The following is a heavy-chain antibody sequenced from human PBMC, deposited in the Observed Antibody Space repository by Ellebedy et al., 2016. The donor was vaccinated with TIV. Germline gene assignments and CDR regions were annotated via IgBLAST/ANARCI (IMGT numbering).Heavy chain of an antibody. D-gene: IGHD1-26*01. Sequence: PGGSLRLSCAASGFTFSSYNINWVRQAPGKGLECVSYISSSSSTIYYADSVKGRFTISRDNAKNSLYLQMSSLRDEDTAVYYCARETIVGDHRWDYFDYWGQGTLVTVSS. CDR1: GFTFSSYN. CDR2: ISSSSSTI. J-gene: IGHJ4*02. CDR3: ARETIVGDHRWDYFDY. V-gene: IGHV3-48*02.